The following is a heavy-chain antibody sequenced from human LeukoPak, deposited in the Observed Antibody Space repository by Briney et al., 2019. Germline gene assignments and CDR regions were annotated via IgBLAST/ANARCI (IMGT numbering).Heavy chain of an antibody. CDR3: ARDPDY. CDR1: GGSFSGYY. Sequence: SETLSLTCAVYGGSFSGYYWSWIRQPPGKGLEWIGEINHSGSTNYNPSLKSRVTISVDTSKNQFSLKLSSVTAADTAVYYCARDPDYWGQGTLVTVSS. J-gene: IGHJ4*02. CDR2: INHSGST. V-gene: IGHV4-34*01.